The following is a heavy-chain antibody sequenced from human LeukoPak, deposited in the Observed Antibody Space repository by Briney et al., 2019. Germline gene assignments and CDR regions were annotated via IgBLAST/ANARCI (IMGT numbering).Heavy chain of an antibody. V-gene: IGHV4-39*01. CDR1: GGSISSSSYS. D-gene: IGHD3-3*01. CDR3: ASRPYYDFWSGYLDTPPFDY. CDR2: IYYSGST. J-gene: IGHJ4*02. Sequence: SETLSLTCTVSGGSISSSSYSWGWIRQPPGKGLEWIGSIYYSGSTYYNPSLKSRVTISVDTSKNQFSLKLSSVTAADTAVYYCASRPYYDFWSGYLDTPPFDYWGQGTLVTVSS.